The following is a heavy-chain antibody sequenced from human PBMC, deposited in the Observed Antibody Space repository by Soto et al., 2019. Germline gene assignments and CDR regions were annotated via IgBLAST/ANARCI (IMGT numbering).Heavy chain of an antibody. CDR1: GYTFNNYG. J-gene: IGHJ3*02. Sequence: GASVKVSCKASGYTFNNYGISWVRQAPGQGLEWMGWISAYNRNTNYAQKLQGRVTMTRDTSTSTVYMELSSLRSEDTAVYYCARGMTTVTSDAFDIWGQGTMVTVS. D-gene: IGHD4-4*01. CDR3: ARGMTTVTSDAFDI. CDR2: ISAYNRNT. V-gene: IGHV1-18*01.